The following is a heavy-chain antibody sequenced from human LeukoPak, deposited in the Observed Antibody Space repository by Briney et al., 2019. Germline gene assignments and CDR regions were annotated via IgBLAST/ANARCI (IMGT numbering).Heavy chain of an antibody. CDR1: GYTFTDYY. D-gene: IGHD5-18*01. V-gene: IGHV1-2*02. Sequence: ASVKVSCKASGYTFTDYYMHWVRQAPGQGLEWMGWIYPNSGGTNYAQNFQGRVTMTRDTSISTAYMGLSRLRSDDTAVYFCAREGSGYTYGYNDAFDLWGQGTMVTVSS. CDR3: AREGSGYTYGYNDAFDL. CDR2: IYPNSGGT. J-gene: IGHJ3*01.